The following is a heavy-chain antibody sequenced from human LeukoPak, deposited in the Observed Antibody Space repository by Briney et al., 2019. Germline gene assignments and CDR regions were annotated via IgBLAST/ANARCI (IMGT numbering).Heavy chain of an antibody. V-gene: IGHV4-39*07. CDR1: GGSISSSSYY. D-gene: IGHD6-19*01. Sequence: SETLSLTCIVSGGSISSSSYYWGWIRQPPGKGLEWIGSIYYSGSTYYNPSLKSRVTISVDTSKNQFSLKLSSVTAADTAVYYCARVPRTYSSGWYYFDYWGQGTLVTVSS. CDR3: ARVPRTYSSGWYYFDY. CDR2: IYYSGST. J-gene: IGHJ4*02.